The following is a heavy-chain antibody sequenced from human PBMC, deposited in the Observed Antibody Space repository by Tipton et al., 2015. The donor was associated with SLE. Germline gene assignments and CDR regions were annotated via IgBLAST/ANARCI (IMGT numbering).Heavy chain of an antibody. CDR2: ISGSGDST. J-gene: IGHJ4*02. V-gene: IGHV3-23*01. CDR1: GNTFSIFS. CDR3: AKDVLGTLFYYFDR. Sequence: SLRLSCAASGNTFSIFSMQWIRQAPGKGLEWVSGISGSGDSTDYLESVKGRFTISRDNSKNTLYLQINSLRVADTARYYCAKDVLGTLFYYFDRWGRGTLVTVSS. D-gene: IGHD1-7*01.